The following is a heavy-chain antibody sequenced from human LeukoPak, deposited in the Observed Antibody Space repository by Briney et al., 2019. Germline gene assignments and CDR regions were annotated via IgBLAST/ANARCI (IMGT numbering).Heavy chain of an antibody. CDR1: GASISNNNW. D-gene: IGHD6-13*01. CDR2: IYTSGST. V-gene: IGHV4-4*02. CDR3: ARHAGWSYSSSWNNWFDP. J-gene: IGHJ5*02. Sequence: PSETLSLTCAVSGASISNNNWWSWVRQSPGKGLEWIGRIYTSGSTNYNPSLKSRVTISVDTSKNQFSLKLSSVTAADTAVYYCARHAGWSYSSSWNNWFDPWGQGTLVTVSS.